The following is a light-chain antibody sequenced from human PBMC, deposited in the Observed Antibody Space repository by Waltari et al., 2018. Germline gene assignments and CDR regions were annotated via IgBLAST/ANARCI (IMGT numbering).Light chain of an antibody. V-gene: IGLV1-47*01. Sequence: QSALTQAPSASGTPGQTVTISCSGSSSNIGGNRAAWHTQLPGMAPTLRIYRNDQRPTDVPDRFSCSKSGTSASLAISGLRSEDEASYHCAAWDDSLNGWVFGGGTKLTVL. CDR1: SSNIGGNR. CDR3: AAWDDSLNGWV. J-gene: IGLJ3*02. CDR2: RND.